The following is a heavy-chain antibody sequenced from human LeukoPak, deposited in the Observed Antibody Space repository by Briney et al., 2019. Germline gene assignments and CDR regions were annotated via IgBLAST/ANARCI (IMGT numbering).Heavy chain of an antibody. CDR1: GGSISTYY. D-gene: IGHD6-19*01. V-gene: IGHV4-59*01. J-gene: IGHJ6*02. CDR3: ARVIGNSGQWLVPYYYYGMDV. Sequence: SETLSLTCTVSGGSISTYYWTWIRQPPGKGLEWIGCIYYSGSTNYNPSLKSRVTISVDTSKNQFSLKLSSVTAADTAVYYCARVIGNSGQWLVPYYYYGMDVWGQGTTVTVSS. CDR2: IYYSGST.